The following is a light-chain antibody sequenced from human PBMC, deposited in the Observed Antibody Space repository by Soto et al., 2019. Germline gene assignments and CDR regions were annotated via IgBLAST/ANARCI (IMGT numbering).Light chain of an antibody. CDR2: GAS. V-gene: IGKV3-20*01. Sequence: EIVLTQSPGTLSLSPGESATLSCRASQSVSSSYLAWYQQKPGQAPRLLIYGASSRATGIPDRFSGSGSGTDFPLTISGLEPEDVAVYYCQRCGTSPPTYTFGQGTKLEIK. CDR3: QRCGTSPPTYT. J-gene: IGKJ2*01. CDR1: QSVSSSY.